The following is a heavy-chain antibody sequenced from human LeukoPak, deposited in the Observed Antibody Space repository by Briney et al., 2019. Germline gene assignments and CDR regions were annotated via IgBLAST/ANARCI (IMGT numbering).Heavy chain of an antibody. CDR3: ARRSAAKDAFDI. J-gene: IGHJ3*02. CDR1: GFTSSSYW. CDR2: INNDGRST. Sequence: GGSLRLSCAASGFTSSSYWMHWVRQAPGKGLVGVSRINNDGRSTNYADSVKGRFTISRDNAKNSLYLQMNSLRAEDTAVYYCARRSAAKDAFDIWGQGTMVTVSS. V-gene: IGHV3-74*01. D-gene: IGHD6-25*01.